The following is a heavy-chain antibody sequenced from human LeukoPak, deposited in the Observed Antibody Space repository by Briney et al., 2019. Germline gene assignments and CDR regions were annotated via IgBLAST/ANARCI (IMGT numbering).Heavy chain of an antibody. J-gene: IGHJ4*02. V-gene: IGHV4-59*08. Sequence: PSETLSLTCTVSGGSISSYYWSWIRQPPGKGLEWIGYIYYSGSTNYNPSLKSRVTISVDTSKNQFSLKLSSVTAAHTAVYYCARHALTVGSMAARPSRTFDYWGQGTLVTVSS. CDR2: IYYSGST. CDR1: GGSISSYY. CDR3: ARHALTVGSMAARPSRTFDY. D-gene: IGHD6-6*01.